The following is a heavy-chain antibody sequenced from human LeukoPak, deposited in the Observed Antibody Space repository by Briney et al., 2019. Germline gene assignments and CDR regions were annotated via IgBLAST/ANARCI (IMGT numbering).Heavy chain of an antibody. CDR3: ARDAYSGSDWADY. CDR1: GGSISSGSYY. D-gene: IGHD1-26*01. CDR2: IYTSGST. Sequence: SQTLSLTCTVSGGSISSGSYYWSWIRQPAGKGLEWIGRIYTSGSTNYNPSLKRRGTTSVDTSKNQFSLKLSSVTAADTAVYYCARDAYSGSDWADYWGQGTLVTVSS. J-gene: IGHJ4*02. V-gene: IGHV4-61*02.